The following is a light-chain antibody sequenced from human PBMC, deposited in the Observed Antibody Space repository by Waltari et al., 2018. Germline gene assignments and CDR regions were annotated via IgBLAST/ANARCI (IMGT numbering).Light chain of an antibody. CDR3: QHGNTFPLT. CDR1: QDISRW. V-gene: IGKV1-12*01. Sequence: DIQMTQSPSSVSASVGDRVIITCRASQDISRWLAWYQQTPGKAPKFLKYEASTLQSGVPSRFSGTGSGTEFTLTISSLQPEDFATYYCQHGNTFPLTFGGGTKVEIK. CDR2: EAS. J-gene: IGKJ4*01.